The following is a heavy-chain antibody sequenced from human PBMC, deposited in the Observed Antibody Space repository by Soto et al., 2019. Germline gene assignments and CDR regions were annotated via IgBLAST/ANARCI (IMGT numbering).Heavy chain of an antibody. D-gene: IGHD5-12*01. CDR2: INHSGST. CDR3: ARGVGYAGVDY. CDR1: GGSFSAYY. J-gene: IGHJ4*02. V-gene: IGHV4-34*01. Sequence: QVQLQQWGAGLLKPSETLSLTCAVYGGSFSAYYWSWIRQPPGKGLEWIGEINHSGSTTYNPSLKSRVTISVDRSTNQFSLKLSSVTAADTALYYCARGVGYAGVDYWGQGTLVTVSS.